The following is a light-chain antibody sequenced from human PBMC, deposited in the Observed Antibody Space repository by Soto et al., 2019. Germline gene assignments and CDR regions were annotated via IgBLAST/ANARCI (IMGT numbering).Light chain of an antibody. Sequence: QSVLTQPPSASGTPGQRVTLSCSGSSSNIGSNYVYWYQQLPGTAPKLLIYMNNQRPSGVPDRFSGSKSGTSASLAISGLRSEDEADYYCAAWDDSLSGHVVFGGGTQLTVL. CDR2: MNN. CDR1: SSNIGSNY. V-gene: IGLV1-47*01. CDR3: AAWDDSLSGHVV. J-gene: IGLJ2*01.